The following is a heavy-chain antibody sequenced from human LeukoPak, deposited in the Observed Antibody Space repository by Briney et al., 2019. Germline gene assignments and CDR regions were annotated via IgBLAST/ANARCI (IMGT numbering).Heavy chain of an antibody. D-gene: IGHD4-17*01. J-gene: IGHJ5*02. CDR1: GFTFSSYA. CDR3: ARDYGGNSGFDP. CDR2: ISYDGSNK. V-gene: IGHV3-30-3*01. Sequence: PGGSLRLSCAASGFTFSSYAMSWVRQAPGKGLEWVAVISYDGSNKYYADSVKGRFTISRDNSKNTLYLQMNSLRAEDTAVYYCARDYGGNSGFDPWGQGTLVTVSS.